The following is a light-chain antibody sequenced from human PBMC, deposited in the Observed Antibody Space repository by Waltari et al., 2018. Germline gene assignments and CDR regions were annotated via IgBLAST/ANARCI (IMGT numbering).Light chain of an antibody. CDR2: WAS. CDR1: QSLFSTSNSKTY. V-gene: IGKV4-1*01. Sequence: DIVMTQSPDFLAVSLGERATINCKSSQSLFSTSNSKTYISWYQQKPGQPPKLLIYWASTRGSGVPDGLSGSGSGTDFTLTISSLQAEDVAVYYCHHYYIPPLTFGQGTRLEIK. J-gene: IGKJ5*01. CDR3: HHYYIPPLT.